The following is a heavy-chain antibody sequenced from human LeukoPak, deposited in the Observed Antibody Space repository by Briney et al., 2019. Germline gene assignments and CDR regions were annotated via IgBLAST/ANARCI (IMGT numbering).Heavy chain of an antibody. J-gene: IGHJ4*02. CDR3: AREIAVAGTTAPDY. CDR2: INPNSGGT. D-gene: IGHD6-19*01. V-gene: IGHV1-2*06. Sequence: ASVKVSCKASGYTFTGYYMHWVRQAPGQGLEWMGRINPNSGGTNYAQKFQGRVTMTRDTSISTAYMELSRLRSDDTAVYYCAREIAVAGTTAPDYWGQGTLVTVSS. CDR1: GYTFTGYY.